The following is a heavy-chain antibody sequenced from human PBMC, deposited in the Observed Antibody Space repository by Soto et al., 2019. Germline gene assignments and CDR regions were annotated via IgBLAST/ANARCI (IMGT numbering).Heavy chain of an antibody. CDR1: GGSISSSSYY. CDR3: ARHDWYGVSFYGMDV. CDR2: IYYSGST. D-gene: IGHD3-9*01. Sequence: SETLSLTCTVSGGSISSSSYYWGWIRQPPGKGLEWIGSIYYSGSTYYNPSLKSRVTISVDTSKNQFSLKLSSVTAADTAVYYCARHDWYGVSFYGMDVWGQGTTVTVSS. V-gene: IGHV4-39*01. J-gene: IGHJ6*02.